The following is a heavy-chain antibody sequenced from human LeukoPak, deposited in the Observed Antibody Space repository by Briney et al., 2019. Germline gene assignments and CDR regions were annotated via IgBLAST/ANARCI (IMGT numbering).Heavy chain of an antibody. CDR3: ASVRGYSSGWYASGFDP. J-gene: IGHJ5*02. V-gene: IGHV4-30-4*01. CDR1: GGSISSGDYY. D-gene: IGHD6-19*01. Sequence: TSQTLSLTCAVSGGSISSGDYYWSWIRQPPGKGLEWIGYIYYSGSTYYNPSLKSRVTISVDTSKNQFSLKLTSVTAVDTAVYYCASVRGYSSGWYASGFDPWGQGTLVTVSS. CDR2: IYYSGST.